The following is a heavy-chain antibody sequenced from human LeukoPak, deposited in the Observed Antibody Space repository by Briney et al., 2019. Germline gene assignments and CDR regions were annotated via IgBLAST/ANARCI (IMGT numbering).Heavy chain of an antibody. CDR1: GFTFYDYY. J-gene: IGHJ1*01. V-gene: IGHV3-74*01. D-gene: IGHD3-22*01. CDR2: ISSDGRSA. Sequence: PGGSLRLSCAASGFTFYDYYMSWIRQAPGKGLVWVSRISSDGRSASYADSVKGRFTISRDNAKKTLYLQMNSLRAEDTALYYCARGPDTSNYYVGQHWGQGTLVTVSS. CDR3: ARGPDTSNYYVGQH.